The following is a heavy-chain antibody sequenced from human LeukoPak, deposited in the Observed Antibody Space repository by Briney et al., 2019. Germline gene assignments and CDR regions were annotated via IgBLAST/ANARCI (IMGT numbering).Heavy chain of an antibody. CDR1: GFTFSSYA. V-gene: IGHV3-30-3*01. Sequence: GGSLRLSCAASGFTFSSYAMSWVRQAPGKGLEWVAVISYDGSNKYYADSVKGRFTISRDNSKNTLYLQMNSLRAEDTAVYYCARDPPANKRLGPAFRNGMDVWGQGTTVTVSS. D-gene: IGHD1-14*01. CDR2: ISYDGSNK. J-gene: IGHJ6*02. CDR3: ARDPPANKRLGPAFRNGMDV.